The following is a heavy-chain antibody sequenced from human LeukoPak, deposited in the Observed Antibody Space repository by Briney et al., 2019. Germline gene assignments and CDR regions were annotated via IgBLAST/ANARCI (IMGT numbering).Heavy chain of an antibody. V-gene: IGHV1-18*01. CDR3: AGGPTYDSSGYFTKVHAFDI. CDR2: ISAYNVNT. CDR1: GYTFTSYG. Sequence: ASVKVSCKASGYTFTSYGISWVRQAPGQGLEWMGWISAYNVNTNYAQKLQGRVTMTTDTSTSTAYMELRSLRSDDTAVYYCAGGPTYDSSGYFTKVHAFDIWGQGTMVTVSS. D-gene: IGHD3-22*01. J-gene: IGHJ3*02.